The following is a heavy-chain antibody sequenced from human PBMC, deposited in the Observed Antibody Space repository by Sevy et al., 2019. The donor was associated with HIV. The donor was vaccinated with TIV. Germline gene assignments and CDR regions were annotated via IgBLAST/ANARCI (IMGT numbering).Heavy chain of an antibody. D-gene: IGHD3-22*01. Sequence: SETLSLTCAVYGGSFSDYSWSWIRQPPGKGLEWIGEINHSGSTNYNPSLKSRVTISVDTSKNQFSLKLSSVTAADTAVYYCARWRGTRITMIVVVVNGYFDYWGQGTLVTVSS. CDR3: ARWRGTRITMIVVVVNGYFDY. CDR1: GGSFSDYS. V-gene: IGHV4-34*01. J-gene: IGHJ4*02. CDR2: INHSGST.